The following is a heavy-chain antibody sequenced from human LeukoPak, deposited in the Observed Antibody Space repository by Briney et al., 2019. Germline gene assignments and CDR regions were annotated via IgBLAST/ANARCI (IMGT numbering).Heavy chain of an antibody. CDR3: AKFASQWLSTDY. D-gene: IGHD3-22*01. CDR1: GYTFTSYY. Sequence: GASVKVSCKASGYTFTSYYMHWVRQAPGQGLEWMGIINPSGGSTSYAQKFQGRVTMTRDMSTSTVYMELSSLRSEDTAVYYCAKFASQWLSTDYWGQGTLVTVSS. J-gene: IGHJ4*02. CDR2: INPSGGST. V-gene: IGHV1-46*01.